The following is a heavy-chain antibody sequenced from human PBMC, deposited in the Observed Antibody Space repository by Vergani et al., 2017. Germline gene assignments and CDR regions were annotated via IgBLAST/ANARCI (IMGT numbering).Heavy chain of an antibody. Sequence: QVQLQQWGAGLLKPSETLSLTCAVYGGSFSGYYWSWIRQPPGKGLEWIGEIKHSGSTNYNPSLKSRVTISVDTSKNQFSLKLSSVTAADTAVYYCARKRWLQLHYFDYWGQGTLVTVSS. V-gene: IGHV4-34*01. J-gene: IGHJ4*02. CDR2: IKHSGST. CDR3: ARKRWLQLHYFDY. D-gene: IGHD5-24*01. CDR1: GGSFSGYY.